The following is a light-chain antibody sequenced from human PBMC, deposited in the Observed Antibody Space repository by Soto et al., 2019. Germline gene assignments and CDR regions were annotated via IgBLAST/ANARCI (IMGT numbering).Light chain of an antibody. CDR1: SSDVGGYNY. CDR3: SSYTSSNTLVV. J-gene: IGLJ1*01. V-gene: IGLV2-14*03. CDR2: DVS. Sequence: QSVLTQPASVSGSPGQSITISCTGTSSDVGGYNYVSWSQQHPGKAPKLMIYDVSNRPSGVSNHFSGSKSGNTASLTISGLQAEDEADYYCSSYTSSNTLVVFGTGTKLTVL.